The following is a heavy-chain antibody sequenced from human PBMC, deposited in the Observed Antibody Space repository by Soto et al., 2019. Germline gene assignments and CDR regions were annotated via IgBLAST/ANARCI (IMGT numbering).Heavy chain of an antibody. Sequence: GGSLRLSCAASGFTFSSYSMNWVRQAPGKGLEWVSSISSSSSYIYYADSVKGRFTISRDNAKNSLYLQMNSLRAEDTAVYYCARGDQQLDLLFYYYYYGMDVWGQGTTVTVSS. CDR3: ARGDQQLDLLFYYYYYGMDV. V-gene: IGHV3-21*01. CDR1: GFTFSSYS. J-gene: IGHJ6*02. CDR2: ISSSSSYI. D-gene: IGHD6-13*01.